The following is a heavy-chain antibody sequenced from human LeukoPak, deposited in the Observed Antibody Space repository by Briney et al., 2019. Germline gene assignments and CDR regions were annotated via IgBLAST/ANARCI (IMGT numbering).Heavy chain of an antibody. CDR2: IRYDGSNK. J-gene: IGHJ3*02. Sequence: PGGSLRLSCAASGFTFSSYGMHWVRQAPGKGLEWVAFIRYDGSNKYYADSVKGRFTISRDNAKNSLYLQMNSLRAEDTAVYYCARLSRGAFDIWGQGTMVTVSS. CDR3: ARLSRGAFDI. CDR1: GFTFSSYG. V-gene: IGHV3-30*02.